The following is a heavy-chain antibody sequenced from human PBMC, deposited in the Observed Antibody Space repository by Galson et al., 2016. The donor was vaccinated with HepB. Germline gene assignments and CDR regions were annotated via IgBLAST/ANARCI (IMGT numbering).Heavy chain of an antibody. D-gene: IGHD1-26*01. CDR1: GDSVSSNSAT. J-gene: IGHJ3*01. V-gene: IGHV6-1*01. CDR2: TYNRAKWYN. CDR3: ARERPRWELLKKLSIAFDF. Sequence: CAISGDSVSSNSATWNWIRQSPSRGLEWLGRTYNRAKWYNDYAVSVESRIAIIADTSKNQFSLQLSSVTPEDTAIYYCARERPRWELLKKLSIAFDFWGPGTMVTVSS.